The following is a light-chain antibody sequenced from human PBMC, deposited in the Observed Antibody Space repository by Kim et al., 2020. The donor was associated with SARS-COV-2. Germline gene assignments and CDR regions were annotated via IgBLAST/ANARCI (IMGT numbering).Light chain of an antibody. CDR3: QQSYSTPYT. J-gene: IGKJ2*01. CDR1: QSIISY. CDR2: AAS. V-gene: IGKV1-39*01. Sequence: SASVGDRVTITCRASQSIISYLNWYQQKPGKAPKLLIYAASSLQSGVPSRFSGSGSGTDFTLTISSLQPEDFATYYCQQSYSTPYTFGQGTKLEIK.